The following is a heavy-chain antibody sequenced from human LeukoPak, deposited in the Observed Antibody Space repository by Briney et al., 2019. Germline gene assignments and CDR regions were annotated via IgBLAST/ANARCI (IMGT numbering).Heavy chain of an antibody. Sequence: ASVKVSCKASGYTFTGYYMHWVRQAPGQGLEWMGWINPNSGGTNYAQKFQGRVTMTRDTSISTAYMELSRLRSDDTAVYYCARDIVVVPAASSAGYWGQGTLVTVSS. J-gene: IGHJ4*02. CDR3: ARDIVVVPAASSAGY. V-gene: IGHV1-2*02. CDR2: INPNSGGT. CDR1: GYTFTGYY. D-gene: IGHD2-2*01.